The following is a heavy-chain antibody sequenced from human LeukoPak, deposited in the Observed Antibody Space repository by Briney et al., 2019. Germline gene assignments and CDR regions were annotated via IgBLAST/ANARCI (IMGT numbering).Heavy chain of an antibody. Sequence: GGSLGLSCAASGFTFSSYSMNWVRQAPGKGLEWVSSISSSSSYIYYADSVKGRFTISRDNAKNSLYLQMNSLRAEDTAVYYCARHLRYCSSTSCYIYYYMDVWGKGTTVTVSS. J-gene: IGHJ6*03. CDR1: GFTFSSYS. D-gene: IGHD2-2*02. CDR2: ISSSSSYI. CDR3: ARHLRYCSSTSCYIYYYMDV. V-gene: IGHV3-21*01.